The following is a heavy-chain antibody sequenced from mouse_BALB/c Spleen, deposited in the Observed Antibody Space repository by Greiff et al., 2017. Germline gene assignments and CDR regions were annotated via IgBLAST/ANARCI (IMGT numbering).Heavy chain of an antibody. Sequence: QVQLQQPGAELVKPGASVKMSCKASGYTFTSYWMHWVKQRPGQGLEWIGVIDPSDSYTSYNQKFKGKATLTVDTSSSTAYMQLSSLTTEDSAVYYCTRRGTPVDYAMDYWGQGTSVTVSS. CDR2: IDPSDSYT. V-gene: IGHV1S127*01. D-gene: IGHD1-1*01. CDR1: GYTFTSYW. J-gene: IGHJ4*01. CDR3: TRRGTPVDYAMDY.